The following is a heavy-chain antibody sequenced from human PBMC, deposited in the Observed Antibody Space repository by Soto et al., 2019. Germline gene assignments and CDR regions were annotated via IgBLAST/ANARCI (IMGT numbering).Heavy chain of an antibody. CDR1: GASVSSGGYY. CDR2: VYYSGST. D-gene: IGHD6-13*01. CDR3: ARDKAAAFGWFDP. V-gene: IGHV4-61*08. J-gene: IGHJ5*02. Sequence: SETLSLTCTVSGASVSSGGYYWNWIRQPPGKGLEWIGYVYYSGSTNYNPSLKGRVTISVATSKNQFSLKLTSMTAADTAVYYCARDKAAAFGWFDPWGQGTLVTVSS.